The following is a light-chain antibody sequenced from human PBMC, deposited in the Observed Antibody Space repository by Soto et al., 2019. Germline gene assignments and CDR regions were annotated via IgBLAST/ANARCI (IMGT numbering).Light chain of an antibody. J-gene: IGKJ4*01. CDR1: QSVANSH. V-gene: IGKV3-20*01. CDR3: QQYDRSPL. Sequence: EIVLTQSPGTLPLSPGERATLSCRASQSVANSHLAWYQQKPGQAPRLVIYGASFRATGIPDRFSGSGSGTDFTLTISRLQPEDFAVYYCQQYDRSPLFGGGTKVEF. CDR2: GAS.